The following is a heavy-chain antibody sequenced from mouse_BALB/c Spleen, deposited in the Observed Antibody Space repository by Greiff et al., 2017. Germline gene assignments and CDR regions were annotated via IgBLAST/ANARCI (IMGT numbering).Heavy chain of an antibody. CDR1: GFTFNTYA. Sequence: GGGLVQPKGSLKLSCAASGFTFNTYAMNWVRQAPGKGLEWVARIRSKSNNYATYYADSVKDRFTISRDDSQSMLYLQMNNLKTEDTAMYYCVRGGWDDAMDYWGQGTSVTVSS. CDR3: VRGGWDDAMDY. V-gene: IGHV10-1*02. J-gene: IGHJ4*01. CDR2: IRSKSNNYAT. D-gene: IGHD4-1*01.